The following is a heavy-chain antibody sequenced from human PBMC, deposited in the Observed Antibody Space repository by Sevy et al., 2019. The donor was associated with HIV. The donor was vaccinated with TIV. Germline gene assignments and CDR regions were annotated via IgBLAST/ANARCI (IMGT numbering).Heavy chain of an antibody. J-gene: IGHJ4*02. V-gene: IGHV3-74*01. CDR3: ASGGSGGSFYDY. Sequence: GGSLRLSCVASGFTFSRKWMHWVRQAPGKGLVWVSQIESNGKTTYADSVRGRFTISRDNAKNTLYLQMNSLRAEDTAQYHCASGGSGGSFYDYWGQGTPVTVS. D-gene: IGHD1-26*01. CDR2: IESNGKT. CDR1: GFTFSRKW.